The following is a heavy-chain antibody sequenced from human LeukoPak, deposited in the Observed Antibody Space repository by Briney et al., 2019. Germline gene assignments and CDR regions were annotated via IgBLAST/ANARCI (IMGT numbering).Heavy chain of an antibody. V-gene: IGHV3-11*03. D-gene: IGHD3-16*01. J-gene: IGHJ4*02. CDR3: ASGGGDQYYFDY. Sequence: GGSLRLSCAASGFTFSDYYMSWIRQAPGKGLEWVSYISSSSSYTNYADSVKGRFTISRDNAKNSLYLQMNSLRAEDAAVYYCASGGGDQYYFDYWGQGTLVTVSS. CDR2: ISSSSSYT. CDR1: GFTFSDYY.